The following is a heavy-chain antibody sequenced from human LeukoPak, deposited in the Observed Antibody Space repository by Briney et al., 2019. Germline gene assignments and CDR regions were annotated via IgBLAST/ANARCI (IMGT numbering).Heavy chain of an antibody. Sequence: SETLSLTCTVSGGSISSSNYHWGWIRQPPGKGLEWIGGIYYSGSTYYNPSLKSRVTISADTSKNQFSVKLSSVTAADTAVYYCARAGSYGDYEFDFWGQGTLVTVSS. V-gene: IGHV4-39*07. D-gene: IGHD4-17*01. J-gene: IGHJ4*02. CDR2: IYYSGST. CDR1: GGSISSSNYH. CDR3: ARAGSYGDYEFDF.